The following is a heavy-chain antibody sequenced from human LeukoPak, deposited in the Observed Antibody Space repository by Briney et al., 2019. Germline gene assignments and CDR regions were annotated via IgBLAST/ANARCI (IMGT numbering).Heavy chain of an antibody. CDR1: GFTFDDYA. Sequence: GRSLRLSCAASGFTFDDYAMHWVRQAPGKGLEWVSGISWNSGSIGYADSVKGRFTISRDNAKNSLYLQMNSLRAEDTAVYYCAALGQLDTELDYWGQGTQVTVSS. CDR2: ISWNSGSI. D-gene: IGHD6-13*01. V-gene: IGHV3-9*01. CDR3: AALGQLDTELDY. J-gene: IGHJ4*02.